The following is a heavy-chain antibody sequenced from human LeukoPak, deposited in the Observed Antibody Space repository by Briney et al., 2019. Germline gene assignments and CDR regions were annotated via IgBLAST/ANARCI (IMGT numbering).Heavy chain of an antibody. CDR2: IYHSGST. CDR1: GGSISSGGYY. D-gene: IGHD5-18*01. V-gene: IGHV4-30-2*01. CDR3: AREALDTASGIGANYYYMDV. Sequence: TLSLTCTVSGGSISSGGYYWSWIRQPPGKGLEWIGYIYHSGSTYYNPSLKSRVTISVDRSKNQISLKLSSVTAADTAVYYCAREALDTASGIGANYYYMDVWGKGTTVTVSS. J-gene: IGHJ6*03.